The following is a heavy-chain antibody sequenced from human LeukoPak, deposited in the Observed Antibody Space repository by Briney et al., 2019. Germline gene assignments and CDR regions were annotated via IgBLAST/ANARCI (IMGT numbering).Heavy chain of an antibody. CDR1: GFTFSSYA. CDR3: AKDPSIISGSLWDTSYYYGMDV. J-gene: IGHJ6*02. Sequence: GGSLRLSCAASGFTFSSYAMSWVRQAPGKGLEWVSAISGSGGSTYYADSVKGRFTISRDNSKNTLYLQMNSLRAEDTAVYYCAKDPSIISGSLWDTSYYYGMDVWGQGTTVTVSS. D-gene: IGHD3-10*01. V-gene: IGHV3-23*01. CDR2: ISGSGGST.